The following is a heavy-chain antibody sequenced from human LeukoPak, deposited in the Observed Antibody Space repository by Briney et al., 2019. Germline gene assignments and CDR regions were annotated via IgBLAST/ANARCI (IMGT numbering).Heavy chain of an antibody. CDR3: AREGNYAFNL. Sequence: GGSLRLSCAASEFTLNTYRMNWVRQAPGKGLEWVSSINGRSTYIYYADSVRGRFTISRDNAKNSLYLQMNSLRDEDTAVYYCAREGNYAFNLWGQGTLVTVSS. V-gene: IGHV3-21*01. CDR1: EFTLNTYR. CDR2: INGRSTYI. J-gene: IGHJ4*02. D-gene: IGHD3-3*01.